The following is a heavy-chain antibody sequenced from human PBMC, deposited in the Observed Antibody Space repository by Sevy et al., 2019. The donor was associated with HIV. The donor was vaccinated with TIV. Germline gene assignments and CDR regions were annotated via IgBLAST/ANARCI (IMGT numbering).Heavy chain of an antibody. Sequence: GGSLRLSCAASGFTFSDHHMDWVRRAPGQGLEWVGHLRQKRNSYATEYAPSVKGRLTFSRDDSKNSLYLQMNSLKTEDTAVYYCATLGQWLGASDSFDIWGQGTMVTVSS. D-gene: IGHD6-19*01. CDR2: LRQKRNSYAT. V-gene: IGHV3-72*01. CDR3: ATLGQWLGASDSFDI. CDR1: GFTFSDHH. J-gene: IGHJ3*02.